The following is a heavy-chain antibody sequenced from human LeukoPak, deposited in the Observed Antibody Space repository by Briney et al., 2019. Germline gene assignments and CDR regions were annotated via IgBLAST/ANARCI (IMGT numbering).Heavy chain of an antibody. J-gene: IGHJ4*02. Sequence: ASVKVSCKASGYTFTGYYMHWVRQAPGQGLEWMGWINPKRGDTNYAQKFQGRVTMTRDTSISTVYMELSRLRSDDTAVYYCANSVLYSSSWYANTPRTDFDYWGQGTLVTVSS. D-gene: IGHD6-13*01. V-gene: IGHV1-2*02. CDR3: ANSVLYSSSWYANTPRTDFDY. CDR1: GYTFTGYY. CDR2: INPKRGDT.